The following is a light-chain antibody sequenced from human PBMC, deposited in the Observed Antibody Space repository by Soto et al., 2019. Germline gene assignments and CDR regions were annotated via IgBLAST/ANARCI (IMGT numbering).Light chain of an antibody. CDR1: SSNIGAGFD. J-gene: IGLJ1*01. CDR2: GDN. CDR3: QSYDSTLSSYV. Sequence: QSVLTQPPSVSGAPGQRVTISCTGSSSNIGAGFDVHWYQQISGSAPTLLIYGDNNRPSGVPDRFSGSKSGTSASLAITGLQAEDEADYYCQSYDSTLSSYVFGTGTKVTVL. V-gene: IGLV1-40*01.